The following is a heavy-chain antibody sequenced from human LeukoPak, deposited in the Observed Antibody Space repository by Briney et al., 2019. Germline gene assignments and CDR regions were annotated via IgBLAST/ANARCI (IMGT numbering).Heavy chain of an antibody. CDR3: ARVKPQYYYGSGSYALDY. CDR2: INHSGST. D-gene: IGHD3-10*01. Sequence: SETLSLTCAVYGGSFSGYYWSWIRQPPGKGLEWIGEINHSGSTNYNPSLKSRVTISVDTSKNQFSLKLSSVTAADTAVYYCARVKPQYYYGSGSYALDYWGQGTLVTVSS. CDR1: GGSFSGYY. J-gene: IGHJ4*02. V-gene: IGHV4-34*01.